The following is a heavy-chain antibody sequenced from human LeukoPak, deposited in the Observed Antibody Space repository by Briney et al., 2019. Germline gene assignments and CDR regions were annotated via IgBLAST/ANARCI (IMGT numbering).Heavy chain of an antibody. CDR2: TSGSGDTT. J-gene: IGHJ4*02. D-gene: IGHD3-22*01. CDR3: AKDGVHYYDSSGYFDY. CDR1: GFSFSNYA. Sequence: GGSLRVSCAASGFSFSNYAMTWVRQAPGKGLEWVSTTSGSGDTTYYADSVKGRFTISRDNSKNTLFLQMNSLRAEDTAVYYCAKDGVHYYDSSGYFDYWGQGTLVTVSS. V-gene: IGHV3-23*01.